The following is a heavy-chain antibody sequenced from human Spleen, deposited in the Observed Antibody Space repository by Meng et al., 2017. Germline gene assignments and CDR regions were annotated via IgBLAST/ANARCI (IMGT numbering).Heavy chain of an antibody. Sequence: EVQLVESGGGLVKPGGSLRLSCAASGFTFINAWMSWVRQAPGKGLEWVARIIAKSDGGKIDYAAPVKGRFIISRDDSQNMLFLQMNDLKTEDTGIYYCTARTGSDWGQGTLVTVSS. D-gene: IGHD1-14*01. J-gene: IGHJ4*02. V-gene: IGHV3-15*01. CDR3: TARTGSD. CDR1: GFTFINAW. CDR2: IIAKSDGGKI.